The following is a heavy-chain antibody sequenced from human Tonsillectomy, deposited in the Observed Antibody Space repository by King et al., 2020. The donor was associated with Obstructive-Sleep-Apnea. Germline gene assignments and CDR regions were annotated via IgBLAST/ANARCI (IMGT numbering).Heavy chain of an antibody. CDR3: AKRNDILTGPDY. CDR2: ISGSGGST. J-gene: IGHJ4*02. Sequence: VQLVESGGGLVQPGGSLRLSCAVSGFTFSSYAMSWVRQAPGKGLEWVSVISGSGGSTYNADSVKGRFTLYKDNYKNTLNLQMNSLRVEDTAVYYCAKRNDILTGPDYWGQGTLVTVSS. CDR1: GFTFSSYA. D-gene: IGHD3-9*01. V-gene: IGHV3-23*04.